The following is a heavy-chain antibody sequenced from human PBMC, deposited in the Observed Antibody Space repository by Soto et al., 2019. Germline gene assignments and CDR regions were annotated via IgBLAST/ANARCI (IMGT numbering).Heavy chain of an antibody. Sequence: GASVKVSCKASGGTFSSYAISWVRQAPGQGLEWMGGIIPIFGTANYAQKFQGRVTITADESTSTAYMELSSLRSEDTAVYYCAREGKKTGNYGWFDPGGRETRVTAPS. CDR2: IIPIFGTA. CDR3: AREGKKTGNYGWFDP. J-gene: IGHJ5*02. V-gene: IGHV1-69*13. D-gene: IGHD4-17*01. CDR1: GGTFSSYA.